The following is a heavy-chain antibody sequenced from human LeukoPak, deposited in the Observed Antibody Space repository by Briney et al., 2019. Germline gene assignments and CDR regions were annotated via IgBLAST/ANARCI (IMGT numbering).Heavy chain of an antibody. Sequence: GGSLRLSCAASGFTFSTFAMIWVRQPPGKGLEWVAVISYDGSNKYYADSVKGRFTISRDNSKNTLYLQMNSLRAEDTAVYYCASGYSSRNYYYYYYMDVWGKGTTVTVSS. V-gene: IGHV3-30*04. CDR1: GFTFSTFA. CDR2: ISYDGSNK. CDR3: ASGYSSRNYYYYYYMDV. J-gene: IGHJ6*03. D-gene: IGHD6-13*01.